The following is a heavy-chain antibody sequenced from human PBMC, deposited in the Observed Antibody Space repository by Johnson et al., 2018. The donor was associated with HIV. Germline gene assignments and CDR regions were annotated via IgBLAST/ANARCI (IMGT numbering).Heavy chain of an antibody. J-gene: IGHJ3*02. Sequence: VQLVESGGGLVQPGGSLRLSCAASGFTFSSYWMSWVRQAPGQGLEWVANIKQDGSEKYYVDYVKGRFTISRDNAKNSLYLQMNSLRAEDQAVYYCARDRLRGVVFDAFDIWGQGTMVTVSS. CDR1: GFTFSSYW. D-gene: IGHD3-3*01. CDR3: ARDRLRGVVFDAFDI. CDR2: IKQDGSEK. V-gene: IGHV3-7*01.